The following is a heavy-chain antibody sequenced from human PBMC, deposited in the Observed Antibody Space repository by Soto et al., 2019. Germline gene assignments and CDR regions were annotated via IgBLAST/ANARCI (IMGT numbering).Heavy chain of an antibody. CDR3: ARDRELAFSVAFDI. V-gene: IGHV1-3*01. CDR1: GYTFTSYA. Sequence: ASVKVSCKASGYTFTSYAMHWVRQAPGQRLEWMGWINAGNGNTKYSQKFQGRVTITRDTSASTAYMELSSLRSEDTAVYYCARDRELAFSVAFDIWGQGTMVTVSS. D-gene: IGHD1-1*01. CDR2: INAGNGNT. J-gene: IGHJ3*02.